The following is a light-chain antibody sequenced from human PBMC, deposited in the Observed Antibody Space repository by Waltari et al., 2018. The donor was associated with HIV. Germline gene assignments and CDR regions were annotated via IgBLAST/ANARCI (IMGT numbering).Light chain of an antibody. Sequence: QSVLTQPPSASGTPGQRVTISCSGSSSNIGSNYGYWYQQLPGTAPTLLIYRNNHRPSGVPDRFSGSKYGTSAALAISGLRSEYEADYYCAAWDDSLSGYVFGTGTKVTVL. CDR2: RNN. V-gene: IGLV1-47*01. J-gene: IGLJ1*01. CDR1: SSNIGSNY. CDR3: AAWDDSLSGYV.